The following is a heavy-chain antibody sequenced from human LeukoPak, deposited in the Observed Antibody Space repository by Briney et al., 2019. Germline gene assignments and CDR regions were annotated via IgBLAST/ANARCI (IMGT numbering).Heavy chain of an antibody. J-gene: IGHJ4*02. CDR3: GTTGYSSAWPIQY. V-gene: IGHV3-23*01. CDR1: GFTFSSYS. D-gene: IGHD6-19*01. CDR2: ISGRGGST. Sequence: GGSLRLSCAASGFTFSSYSMNWVRQAPGKGLEWVSAISGRGGSTYYADSVKGRFTFSRDNSKNTLYLQMNSLRAEDTALYYCGTTGYSSAWPIQYWGRGTLVTVSS.